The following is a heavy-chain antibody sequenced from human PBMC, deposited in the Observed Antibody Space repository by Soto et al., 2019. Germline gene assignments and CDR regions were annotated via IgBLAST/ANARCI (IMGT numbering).Heavy chain of an antibody. CDR2: INHSGST. Sequence: QVQLQQWGAGLLKPSETLSLTCAVYGGSFSGYYWSWIRQPPGKGLEWIGEINHSGSTNYNPSLKSRVTISGDTSKNQFSLKLSSVTAADTAVYYCARVAYYYDSSGYYYFDYWGQGTLVTVSS. J-gene: IGHJ4*02. CDR3: ARVAYYYDSSGYYYFDY. V-gene: IGHV4-34*01. CDR1: GGSFSGYY. D-gene: IGHD3-22*01.